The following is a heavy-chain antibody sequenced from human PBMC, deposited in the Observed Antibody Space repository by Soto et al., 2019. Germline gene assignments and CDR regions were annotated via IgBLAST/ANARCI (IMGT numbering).Heavy chain of an antibody. D-gene: IGHD6-19*01. CDR2: INHSGST. CDR3: ARGIPTVAGLQHMDV. CDR1: GGSFSGYY. J-gene: IGHJ6*02. Sequence: SETLSLTCAVYGGSFSGYYWSWIRQPPGKGLEWIGEINHSGSTNYNPSLKSRVTISVDTSKNQFSLKLSSVTAADTAVYYCARGIPTVAGLQHMDVWGQGTTVTVSS. V-gene: IGHV4-34*01.